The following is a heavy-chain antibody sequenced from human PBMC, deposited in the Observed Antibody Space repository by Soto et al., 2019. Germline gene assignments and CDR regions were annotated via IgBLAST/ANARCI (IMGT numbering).Heavy chain of an antibody. J-gene: IGHJ4*02. CDR3: ERDLAAGDH. V-gene: IGHV1-46*01. D-gene: IGHD6-13*01. Sequence: QVQLVQSGAEVKKPGASVKVSCRTSGYTFTHYYIHWVRQAPGQGLEWLGIINPASGSTNYAQDFQGRVTLTMDTSTTTVYMELSGLRAEDTAMFYCERDLAAGDHWGQGTLVTVSS. CDR2: INPASGST. CDR1: GYTFTHYY.